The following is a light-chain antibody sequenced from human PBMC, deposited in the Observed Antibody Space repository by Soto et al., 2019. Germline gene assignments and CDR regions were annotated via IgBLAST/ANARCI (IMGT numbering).Light chain of an antibody. CDR1: QSISSY. CDR2: AAS. V-gene: IGKV1-39*01. J-gene: IGKJ2*01. Sequence: DIQMTQSPSSLSASVGDRVTITCRASQSISSYLNWYQQKPGKAPKLLIYAASSLQSGVPSRLRGSGSGTDFTITISSLQPEYFATYYCQQRYSTPPYTFGQGTKLEIK. CDR3: QQRYSTPPYT.